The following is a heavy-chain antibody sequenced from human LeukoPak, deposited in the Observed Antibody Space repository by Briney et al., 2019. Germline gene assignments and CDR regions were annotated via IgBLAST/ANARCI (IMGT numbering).Heavy chain of an antibody. CDR1: GYTFTGQY. Sequence: ASVKVSWKASGYTFTGQYMHWVRQAPGQGFEWMGWINPNSGSTNYAQKFQGRVTMTRDTSVSTAYMDLSRLRSDDTAVYYCARDGAYCGGDCHSEIDYWGQGTLVTVSS. D-gene: IGHD2-21*02. J-gene: IGHJ4*02. CDR2: INPNSGST. CDR3: ARDGAYCGGDCHSEIDY. V-gene: IGHV1-2*02.